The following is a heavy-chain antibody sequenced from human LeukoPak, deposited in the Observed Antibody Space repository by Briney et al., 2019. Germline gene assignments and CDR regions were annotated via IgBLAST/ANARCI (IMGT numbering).Heavy chain of an antibody. CDR3: ARDTYYYGMDV. J-gene: IGHJ6*02. CDR1: GFTVSSNY. V-gene: IGHV3-66*01. CDR2: IYSSGSA. Sequence: PGGSLRLSCAASGFTVSSNYMTGVRQAPGKGLEWVSLIYSSGSAYYVDSVRGRFTISRDNSKNTLYLQMNSLRAEDTAVYFCARDTYYYGMDVWGQGTTVTVCS.